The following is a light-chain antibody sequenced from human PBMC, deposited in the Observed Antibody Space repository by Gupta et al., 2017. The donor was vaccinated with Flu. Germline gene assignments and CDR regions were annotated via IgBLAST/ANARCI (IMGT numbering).Light chain of an antibody. Sequence: ASVGDRVTITCRASQTISSNLNWYQQKPGKAPKLLIYAASTLHSGVPSRFSGSGFGTDFTLTISSLQPEDFTSYYCQQSYSIPWTFGLGT. CDR2: AAS. V-gene: IGKV1-39*01. CDR3: QQSYSIPWT. J-gene: IGKJ1*01. CDR1: QTISSN.